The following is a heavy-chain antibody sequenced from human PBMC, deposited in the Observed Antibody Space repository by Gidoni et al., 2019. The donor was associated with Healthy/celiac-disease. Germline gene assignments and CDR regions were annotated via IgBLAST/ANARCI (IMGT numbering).Heavy chain of an antibody. V-gene: IGHV3-30*02. D-gene: IGHD3-3*01. CDR2: IRYDGSNK. CDR3: AKLYYDFWSGYSGDDAFDI. Sequence: QVQLVESGGGVVKPGGSLRLSCAASGLTFSSYGMHWVRQAPGKGLGWVAFIRYDGSNKYYADSVKGRFTISRDNSKNTLYLQMNSLRAEDTAVYYCAKLYYDFWSGYSGDDAFDIWGQGTMVTVSS. J-gene: IGHJ3*02. CDR1: GLTFSSYG.